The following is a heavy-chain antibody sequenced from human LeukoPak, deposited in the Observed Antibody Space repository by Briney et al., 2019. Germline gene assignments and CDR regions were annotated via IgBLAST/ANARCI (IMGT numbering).Heavy chain of an antibody. CDR3: AKEMSSVYYYDSSGYGS. Sequence: PGGSLRLSCTVSGFTLSSYEMSWIRQAPGKGLEWVSSIDYDGGSGHYADSVKGRFTISRDNSKNTLYLQMNSLRAEDTAVYYCAKEMSSVYYYDSSGYGSWGQGTLVTVSS. CDR2: IDYDGGSG. V-gene: IGHV3-NL1*01. J-gene: IGHJ4*02. D-gene: IGHD3-22*01. CDR1: GFTLSSYE.